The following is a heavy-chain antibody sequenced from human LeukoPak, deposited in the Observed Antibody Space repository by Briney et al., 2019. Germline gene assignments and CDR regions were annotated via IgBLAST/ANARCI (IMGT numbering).Heavy chain of an antibody. V-gene: IGHV3-23*01. CDR3: AKAWVYSSSWYGSHWFDP. CDR2: ISGSGGST. Sequence: GGSLRLSCAASGFTFSTYAMSWVRQAPGKGLEWVSTISGSGGSTYYADSVKGRFTISRDNSKNTLYLQMNSLRAEDTAVYYCAKAWVYSSSWYGSHWFDPWGQGTLVTVSS. CDR1: GFTFSTYA. D-gene: IGHD6-13*01. J-gene: IGHJ5*02.